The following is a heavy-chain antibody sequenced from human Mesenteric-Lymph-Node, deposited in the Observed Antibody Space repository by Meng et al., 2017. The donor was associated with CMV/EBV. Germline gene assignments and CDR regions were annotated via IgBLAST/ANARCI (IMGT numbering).Heavy chain of an antibody. CDR2: VHHSGTT. Sequence: QLQWQESGPGLVKPSETRSLSCIVSGDSISNSTYYWTWIRQPPGKGLEWIGSVHHSGTTYYNPSLKGRLTISVDTSANLFSLRLTTVTAADTATYYCARRGNYDSDYSEYWGQGTLVTVSS. CDR3: ARRGNYDSDYSEY. J-gene: IGHJ4*02. D-gene: IGHD3-22*01. V-gene: IGHV4-39*01. CDR1: GDSISNSTYY.